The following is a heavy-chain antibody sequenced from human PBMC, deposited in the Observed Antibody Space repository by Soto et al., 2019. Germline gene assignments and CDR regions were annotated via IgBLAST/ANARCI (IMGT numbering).Heavy chain of an antibody. CDR2: IYYSGST. Sequence: SETLSLTCTVSGGSISSSSYYWGWIRQPPGKGLEWIGSIYYSGSTYYNPSLKSRVTISVDTSKNQFSLKLSSVTAADTAVYYCARHFRGSGAYYMDVWGKGTTVTVSS. V-gene: IGHV4-39*01. CDR3: ARHFRGSGAYYMDV. J-gene: IGHJ6*03. D-gene: IGHD3-10*01. CDR1: GGSISSSSYY.